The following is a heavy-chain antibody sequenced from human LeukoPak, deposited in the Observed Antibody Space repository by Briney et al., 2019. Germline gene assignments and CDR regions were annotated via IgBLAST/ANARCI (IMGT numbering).Heavy chain of an antibody. CDR3: ARYAGSD. Sequence: GGSLRLSCAASGFTASSNFMSWVRQALGKGLEWVSVINSGGTKYYADSVKGRFTISRDNSKNTLYLQMDSLRAEDTAVYYCARYAGSDWGQGTLVTVSS. D-gene: IGHD1-14*01. J-gene: IGHJ4*02. V-gene: IGHV3-66*01. CDR1: GFTASSNF. CDR2: INSGGTK.